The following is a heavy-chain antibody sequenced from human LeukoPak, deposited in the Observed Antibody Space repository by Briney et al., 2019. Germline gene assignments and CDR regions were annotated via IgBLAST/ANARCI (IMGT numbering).Heavy chain of an antibody. D-gene: IGHD6-13*01. CDR2: ISAYNGNT. Sequence: GASVKVSCKASGYTFTSYGISWVRQAPGQGLEWMGWISAYNGNTNYAQKLQGRVTMTTDTSTSTAYMELRSLRSDDTAVYYCAREKYSSSWYTSDWFDPWGQGTLVTVSS. CDR3: AREKYSSSWYTSDWFDP. CDR1: GYTFTSYG. V-gene: IGHV1-18*01. J-gene: IGHJ5*02.